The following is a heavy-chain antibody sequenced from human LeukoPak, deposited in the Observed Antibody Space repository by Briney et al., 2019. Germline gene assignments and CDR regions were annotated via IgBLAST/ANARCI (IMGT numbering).Heavy chain of an antibody. CDR3: ARHDIVATIDDY. V-gene: IGHV4-38-2*01. CDR2: IYHSGST. Sequence: SETLSLTCAVSGYSISSGYYWGWIRQPPGKGLEWIGNIYHSGSTYYNPSLKSRVTISVDTSKNQFSLKLSSVTAADTAVYYCARHDIVATIDDYWGQGTLVTVSS. D-gene: IGHD5-12*01. J-gene: IGHJ4*02. CDR1: GYSISSGYY.